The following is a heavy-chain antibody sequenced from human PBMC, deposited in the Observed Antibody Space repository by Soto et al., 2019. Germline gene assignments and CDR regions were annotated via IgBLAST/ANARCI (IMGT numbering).Heavy chain of an antibody. D-gene: IGHD3-3*01. CDR3: ARDRRSGENWFDP. J-gene: IGHJ5*02. CDR2: ISYDGSNK. Sequence: RLSCAASGFTFSSYAMHWVRQVPGKGLEWVAVISYDGSNKYYADSVKGRFTISRDNSKNTLYLQMNSLRAEDTAVYYCARDRRSGENWFDPWGQGTLVTVSS. CDR1: GFTFSSYA. V-gene: IGHV3-30-3*01.